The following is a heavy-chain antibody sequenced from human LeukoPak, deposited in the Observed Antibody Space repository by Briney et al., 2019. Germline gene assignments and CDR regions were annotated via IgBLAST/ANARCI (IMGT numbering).Heavy chain of an antibody. CDR2: INPNSGGT. CDR1: GYTFTGYY. J-gene: IGHJ4*02. CDR3: ASRIPNYYDSSGYLLPLDY. D-gene: IGHD3-22*01. Sequence: ASVKVSCKASGYTFTGYYMHWVRQAPRQGLEWMGWINPNSGGTNYAQKFQGRVTMTRDTSISTAYMELSRLRSDDTAVYYCASRIPNYYDSSGYLLPLDYWGQGTLVTVSS. V-gene: IGHV1-2*02.